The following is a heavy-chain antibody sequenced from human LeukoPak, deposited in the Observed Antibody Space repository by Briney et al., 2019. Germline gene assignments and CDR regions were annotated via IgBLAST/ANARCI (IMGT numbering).Heavy chain of an antibody. V-gene: IGHV4-34*01. D-gene: IGHD3-10*01. CDR3: ARGPRGGGLDY. J-gene: IGHJ4*02. CDR2: INHSGST. CDR1: GGSFSGYY. Sequence: SETLSLTCAVYGGSFSGYYWSWIRQPPGKGLEWIGEINHSGSTNYNPSLKSRVTISVDTSKNQFSLKLSSVTAADTAVYYCARGPRGGGLDYWGQGTLVTVSS.